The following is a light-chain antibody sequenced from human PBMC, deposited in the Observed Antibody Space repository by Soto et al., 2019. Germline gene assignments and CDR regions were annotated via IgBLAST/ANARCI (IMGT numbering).Light chain of an antibody. CDR1: SSDVGGYTY. CDR3: SSYTSSSTPYV. CDR2: DVT. J-gene: IGLJ1*01. V-gene: IGLV2-14*01. Sequence: QSALTQPASVSGSPGQSITISCTGTSSDVGGYTYVSWYQQHPLTAPKLLIYDVTNRPSGVSDRFSGSKSGNTASLTISGLQAEDEADYYCSSYTSSSTPYVFGTGTKVTVL.